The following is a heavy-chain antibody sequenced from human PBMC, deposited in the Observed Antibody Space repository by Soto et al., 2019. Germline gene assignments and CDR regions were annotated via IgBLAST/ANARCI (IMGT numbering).Heavy chain of an antibody. CDR2: IYATGTT. CDR1: GASISGFY. Sequence: SETLSLTCTVSGASISGFYWSWFRKSAGKGLEWIGRIYATGTTDYNPSLKSRVMMSVDTSKKQFSLKLRSVTAADTAVYYCVRDGTKTLRDWFDPWGQGXSVTVS. D-gene: IGHD1-1*01. V-gene: IGHV4-4*07. J-gene: IGHJ5*02. CDR3: VRDGTKTLRDWFDP.